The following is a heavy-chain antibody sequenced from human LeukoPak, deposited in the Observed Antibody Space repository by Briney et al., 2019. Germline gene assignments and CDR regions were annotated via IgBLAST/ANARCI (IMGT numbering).Heavy chain of an antibody. CDR1: GFTFSSYG. Sequence: GGSLRLSCAASGFTFSSYGMSWVRQAPGKGLEWVGFIRSKAYGGTTEYAASVKGRFTISRDDSKSIAYLQMNSLKTEDTAVYYCTRAPRVTMIVVVPYYFDYWGQGTLVTVST. CDR2: IRSKAYGGTT. D-gene: IGHD3-22*01. CDR3: TRAPRVTMIVVVPYYFDY. V-gene: IGHV3-49*04. J-gene: IGHJ4*02.